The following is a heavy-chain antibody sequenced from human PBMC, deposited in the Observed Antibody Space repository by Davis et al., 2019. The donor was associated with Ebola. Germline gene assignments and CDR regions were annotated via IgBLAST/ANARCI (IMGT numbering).Heavy chain of an antibody. D-gene: IGHD3-10*01. CDR2: INHSGST. CDR1: GGSFSGYY. Sequence: SETLSLTCAVYGGSFSGYYWSWIRQPPGKGLEWIGEINHSGSTNYNPSLKSRVTISVDTSKNQFSLKLSSVTAADTAVYYCARLLLWFGELLQDDAFDIWGQGTMVTVSS. V-gene: IGHV4-34*01. CDR3: ARLLLWFGELLQDDAFDI. J-gene: IGHJ3*02.